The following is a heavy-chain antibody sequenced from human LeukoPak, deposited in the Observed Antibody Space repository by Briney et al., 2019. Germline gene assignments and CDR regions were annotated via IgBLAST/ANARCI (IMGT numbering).Heavy chain of an antibody. Sequence: GESLKISCKGSGYSFTSYWIGWVRPTPGKGLEWMGIIYPGDSETRYSPSFQGQVTISADKSISTAYLPWSSLKASDTAMYYCARRFSSSWLLFDYWGQGTLVTVSS. D-gene: IGHD6-13*01. J-gene: IGHJ4*02. CDR3: ARRFSSSWLLFDY. CDR1: GYSFTSYW. CDR2: IYPGDSET. V-gene: IGHV5-51*01.